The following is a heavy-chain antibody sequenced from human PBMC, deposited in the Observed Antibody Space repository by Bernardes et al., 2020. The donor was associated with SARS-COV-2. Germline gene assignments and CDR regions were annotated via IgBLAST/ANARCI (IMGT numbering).Heavy chain of an antibody. Sequence: SETLSLTCTVSGGSVSSGSYYWSWIRQPPGKGLEWIGYIYYSGSTNYNPSLKSRVTISVDTSKNQFSLKLSSVTAADTAVYYCARGSYYGDYEWESYYYGMDVWGQGTTVTVSS. CDR2: IYYSGST. J-gene: IGHJ6*02. CDR1: GGSVSSGSYY. D-gene: IGHD4-17*01. V-gene: IGHV4-61*01. CDR3: ARGSYYGDYEWESYYYGMDV.